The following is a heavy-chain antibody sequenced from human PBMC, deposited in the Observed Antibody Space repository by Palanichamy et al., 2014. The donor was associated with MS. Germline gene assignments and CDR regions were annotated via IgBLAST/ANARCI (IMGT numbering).Heavy chain of an antibody. V-gene: IGHV3-30*02. J-gene: IGHJ6*02. D-gene: IGHD2-21*02. CDR3: AKDRGGRENCGGDCYYIYYYYGMDV. CDR1: GFTFSSYG. CDR2: IRYDGSNK. Sequence: VQLVESGGGVVQPGGSLRLSCAASGFTFSSYGMHWVRQAPGKGLEWVAFIRYDGSNKYYADSVKGRFTISRDNSKNTLYLQMNSLRAEDTAVYYCAKDRGGRENCGGDCYYIYYYYGMDVWGQGTTVTVSS.